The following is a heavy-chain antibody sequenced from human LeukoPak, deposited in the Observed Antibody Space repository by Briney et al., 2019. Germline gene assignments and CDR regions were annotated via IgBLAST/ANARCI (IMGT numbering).Heavy chain of an antibody. CDR1: GFTFSSYA. D-gene: IGHD5-12*01. Sequence: GGSLRLSCAASGFTFSSYAMSWVRQAPGKGLEWVSAISGSGGSTYYADSVKGRFTISRDNSKNTLYLQMNSLRAEDTAVYYCAKTSSYDRKVDYYYYGMDVWGQGTTVTVSS. J-gene: IGHJ6*02. CDR3: AKTSSYDRKVDYYYYGMDV. V-gene: IGHV3-23*01. CDR2: ISGSGGST.